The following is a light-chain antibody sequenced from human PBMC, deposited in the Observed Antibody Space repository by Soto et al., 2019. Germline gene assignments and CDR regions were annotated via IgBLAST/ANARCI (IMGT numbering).Light chain of an antibody. CDR3: QQYENLRLHT. J-gene: IGKJ2*01. Sequence: DIQMTQSPSSLSASVGERVTITCRANEDISNSLNWYQQKPGRAPKLLIYDASTLETGVPSRFSGSGSGTHFTFTISSLQPEDVGTYYCQQYENLRLHTFGPGTKL. CDR2: DAS. CDR1: EDISNS. V-gene: IGKV1-33*01.